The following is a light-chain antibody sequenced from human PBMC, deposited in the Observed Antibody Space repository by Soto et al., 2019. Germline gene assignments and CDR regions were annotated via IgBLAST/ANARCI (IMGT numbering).Light chain of an antibody. V-gene: IGKV3-15*01. CDR3: QQYNNFPYT. J-gene: IGKJ2*01. CDR2: GAS. CDR1: QSIGCY. Sequence: EMVRTQSPATQSLSPGERASLSSRASQSIGCYLACYQQKPGQAPRLLIYGASTRATGVPARFSGSGSRTDCTLTISSLQSEDFAIYYCQQYNNFPYTFGQGTKLEI.